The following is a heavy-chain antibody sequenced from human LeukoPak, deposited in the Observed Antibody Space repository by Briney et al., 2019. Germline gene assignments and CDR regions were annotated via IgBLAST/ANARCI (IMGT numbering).Heavy chain of an antibody. Sequence: ASVKVSCKASGYTFSSYDINWVRQATGQGLEWMGWMNPNSGDRGYAQKFQGRVTITRNTSISTAYMELSSLRAEDTALYYCARDQVVGINYYDSSGYGYHYMDVWGKGTTVTVSS. CDR2: MNPNSGDR. D-gene: IGHD3-22*01. V-gene: IGHV1-8*03. CDR1: GYTFSSYD. J-gene: IGHJ6*03. CDR3: ARDQVVGINYYDSSGYGYHYMDV.